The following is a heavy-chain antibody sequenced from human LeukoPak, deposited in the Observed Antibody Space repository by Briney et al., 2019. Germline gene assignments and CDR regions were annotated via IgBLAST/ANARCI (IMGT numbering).Heavy chain of an antibody. CDR2: IPYDGSYK. V-gene: IGHV3-30*04. D-gene: IGHD6-19*01. J-gene: IGHJ1*01. CDR3: ASHHRIAVVGSEYFQH. CDR1: GFNFGSYA. Sequence: GRSLRLSCAASGFNFGSYAMHWVRQAPGKGLEWVAVIPYDGSYKYYADSVKGRFIISRDNSKNTLYLQMNSLRVEDTAVYYCASHHRIAVVGSEYFQHWGQGTLVTVSS.